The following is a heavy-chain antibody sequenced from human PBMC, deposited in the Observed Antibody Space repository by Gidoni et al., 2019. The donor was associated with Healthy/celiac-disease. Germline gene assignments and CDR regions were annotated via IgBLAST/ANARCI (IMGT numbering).Heavy chain of an antibody. J-gene: IGHJ4*02. D-gene: IGHD3-22*01. Sequence: EVQLVVSGGGLVQPGRSLRLSCAASGFTFDDYAMHWVRQAPGKGLEWVSGISWNSGSIGYADSVKGRFTISRDNAKNSLYLQMNSLRAEDTALYYCAKTYYYDSSGYWFDYWGQGTLVTASS. CDR3: AKTYYYDSSGYWFDY. CDR2: ISWNSGSI. V-gene: IGHV3-9*01. CDR1: GFTFDDYA.